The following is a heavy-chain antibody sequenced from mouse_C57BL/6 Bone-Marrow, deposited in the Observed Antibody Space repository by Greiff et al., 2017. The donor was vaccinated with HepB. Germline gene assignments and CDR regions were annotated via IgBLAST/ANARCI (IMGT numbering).Heavy chain of an antibody. CDR3: AKNRLSYYFAMDY. D-gene: IGHD6-2*01. CDR1: GFSLTSSG. J-gene: IGHJ4*01. V-gene: IGHV2-5*01. Sequence: QVQLQQSGPGLVQPSQSLSITCTVSGFSLTSSGVHWVRQSPGKGLEWLGVIWRGGSTDYNAAFMSRLSITKDNSKIQGFFKINSLQAYVTALYSCAKNRLSYYFAMDYWGQGTSVTVSS. CDR2: IWRGGST.